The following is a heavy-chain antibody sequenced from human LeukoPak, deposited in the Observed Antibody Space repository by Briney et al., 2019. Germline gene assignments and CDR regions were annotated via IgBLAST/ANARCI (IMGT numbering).Heavy chain of an antibody. Sequence: PGGSLRLSCAASGFSVSSNYMSWVRQAPGKGLEWVSVIYSGGSTYYADSVKGRFTISRDNSKNTLYLQMNSLRAEDTAVYYCAKDQIVVPAAIDYWGQGTLVTVSS. V-gene: IGHV3-66*02. CDR2: IYSGGST. J-gene: IGHJ4*02. CDR3: AKDQIVVPAAIDY. CDR1: GFSVSSNY. D-gene: IGHD2-2*02.